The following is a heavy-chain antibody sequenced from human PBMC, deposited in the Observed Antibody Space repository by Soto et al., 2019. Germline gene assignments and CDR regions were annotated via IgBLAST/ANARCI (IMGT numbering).Heavy chain of an antibody. CDR2: IYGDGST. J-gene: IGHJ6*02. CDR3: ASAGAFYGSGDMDA. CDR1: GFIVSNNY. Sequence: EVQLVESGGGMVQPGGSLRLSCAASGFIVSNNYMNWVRQAPGKGLEWVSVIYGDGSTRYADSVEGRFTISRHNSENTVYLQMNSLRAEDTALYYCASAGAFYGSGDMDAWGQGTTVTVSS. V-gene: IGHV3-53*04. D-gene: IGHD3-10*01.